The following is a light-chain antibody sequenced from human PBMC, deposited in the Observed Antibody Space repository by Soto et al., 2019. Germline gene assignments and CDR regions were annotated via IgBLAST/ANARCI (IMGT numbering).Light chain of an antibody. Sequence: EIVLTQSPGTLSLSPGERATLSCRASQSVSSYFAWYQQRFGQAPRLLIYGASSRATGIPDRFSGSGSGTDFTLTISRLEPEDFAVCYCQQYGSSSWTFGQGTKVEIK. CDR3: QQYGSSSWT. CDR2: GAS. J-gene: IGKJ1*01. CDR1: QSVSSY. V-gene: IGKV3-20*01.